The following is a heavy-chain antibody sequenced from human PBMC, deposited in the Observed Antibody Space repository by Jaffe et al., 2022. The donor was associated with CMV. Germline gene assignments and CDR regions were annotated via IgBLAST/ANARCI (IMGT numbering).Heavy chain of an antibody. J-gene: IGHJ3*02. CDR1: GGSISSSSYY. Sequence: QLQLQESGPGLVKPSETLSLTCTVSGGSISSSSYYWGWIRQPPGKGLEWIGSIYYSGSTYYNPSLKSRVTISVDTSKNQFSLKLSSVTAADTAVYYCARPCRGSGSYNGLDAFDIWGQGTMVTVSS. D-gene: IGHD3-10*01. CDR2: IYYSGST. CDR3: ARPCRGSGSYNGLDAFDI. V-gene: IGHV4-39*01.